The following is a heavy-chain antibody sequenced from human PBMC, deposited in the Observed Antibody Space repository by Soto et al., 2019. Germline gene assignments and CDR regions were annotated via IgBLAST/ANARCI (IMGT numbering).Heavy chain of an antibody. J-gene: IGHJ4*02. CDR1: GDSISSAGYY. Sequence: QVQLQESGPGLVKPSQTLSLTCTVSGDSISSAGYYWSWIRQHPGKGLEWIGYIYYSGSTYYNPSLKSRVTISVDTSKNQFSLKLSSVTAADTAVYYCARDGTGGYYHFDYWGQGTLVTVSS. V-gene: IGHV4-31*03. D-gene: IGHD3-22*01. CDR3: ARDGTGGYYHFDY. CDR2: IYYSGST.